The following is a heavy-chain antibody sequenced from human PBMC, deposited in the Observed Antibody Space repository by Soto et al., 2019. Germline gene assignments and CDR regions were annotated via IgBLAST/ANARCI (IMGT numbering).Heavy chain of an antibody. V-gene: IGHV3-48*02. D-gene: IGHD3-3*01. CDR2: ISSSSSTI. CDR1: GFTFSSYS. Sequence: GGSLRLSCAASGFTFSSYSMNWVRQAPGKGLEWVSYISSSSSTIYYADSVKGRFTISRDNAKSSLYLQMNSLRDEDTAVYYCARDSTIFGVADDAFDIWGQGTMVTVS. CDR3: ARDSTIFGVADDAFDI. J-gene: IGHJ3*02.